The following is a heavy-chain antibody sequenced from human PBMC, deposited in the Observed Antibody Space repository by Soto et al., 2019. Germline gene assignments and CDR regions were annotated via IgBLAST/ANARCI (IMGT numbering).Heavy chain of an antibody. CDR3: ARENSSWYVNYYYYGMDV. CDR2: ISPYNDDT. CDR1: GYTFTSYA. J-gene: IGHJ6*02. V-gene: IGHV1-18*01. Sequence: GASVKVSCKASGYTFTSYAMHWVRQAPGQGLEWMGWISPYNDDTKYSQKIQGRVSLTTDTSTRTAYMQLRSLRSDDTAIYYCARENSSWYVNYYYYGMDVWGQGTTVTVSS. D-gene: IGHD6-13*01.